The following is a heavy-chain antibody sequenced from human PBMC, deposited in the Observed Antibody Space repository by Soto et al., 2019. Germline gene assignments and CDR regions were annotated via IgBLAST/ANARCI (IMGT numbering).Heavy chain of an antibody. Sequence: PSETLSLTCTVSGGSIGSYYWSWIRQPPGKGLEWIGYIYYSGSTNYNPSLKSRVTISVDTSKNQFSLKLSSVTAADTAVYYCARDLKGYYFSSGLNSRGYGMDVWGQGTTVTVSS. D-gene: IGHD3-22*01. CDR3: ARDLKGYYFSSGLNSRGYGMDV. CDR2: IYYSGST. CDR1: GGSIGSYY. J-gene: IGHJ6*02. V-gene: IGHV4-59*01.